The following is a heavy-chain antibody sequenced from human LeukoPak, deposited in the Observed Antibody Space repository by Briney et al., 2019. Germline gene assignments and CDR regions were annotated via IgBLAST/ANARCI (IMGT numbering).Heavy chain of an antibody. Sequence: SETLSLTCAVYGGSFSGYYWSWIRQPPGKGLEWIGEINHSGSTNYNPSLKSRVILSLDASKSQFSLRLSSVTAADTAVYYCASDSSSWYSRFDAFDIWGQGTMVTVSS. V-gene: IGHV4-34*01. D-gene: IGHD6-13*01. CDR3: ASDSSSWYSRFDAFDI. CDR2: INHSGST. CDR1: GGSFSGYY. J-gene: IGHJ3*02.